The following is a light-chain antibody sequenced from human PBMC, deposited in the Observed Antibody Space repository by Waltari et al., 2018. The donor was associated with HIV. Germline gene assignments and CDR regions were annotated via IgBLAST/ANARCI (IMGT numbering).Light chain of an antibody. J-gene: IGLJ3*02. CDR3: VLYMGGGIRV. Sequence: QTVVTQEPSFSVSPGGTVTLTCGLNSGSVSTTYYPSWYQQTPGQPPRTLIYSTNTRSSGVPDRFSGSILGSKAALTITGAQADDESDYYCVLYMGGGIRVFGGGTK. V-gene: IGLV8-61*01. CDR1: SGSVSTTYY. CDR2: STN.